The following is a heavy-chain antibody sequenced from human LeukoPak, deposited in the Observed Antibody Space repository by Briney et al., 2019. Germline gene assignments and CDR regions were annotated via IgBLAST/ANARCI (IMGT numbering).Heavy chain of an antibody. V-gene: IGHV3-48*03. CDR2: ITNTGSTI. CDR3: GTIYGGNGY. J-gene: IGHJ4*02. D-gene: IGHD4-23*01. CDR1: GFTFSSYE. Sequence: GGSLRLSCAASGFTFSSYEMNWVRQAPGKGLEWVSYITNTGSTIYYADSVKGRFTISRDNAKNSLYLQMNSLRAEDTAVYYCGTIYGGNGYWGQGTPVTVSS.